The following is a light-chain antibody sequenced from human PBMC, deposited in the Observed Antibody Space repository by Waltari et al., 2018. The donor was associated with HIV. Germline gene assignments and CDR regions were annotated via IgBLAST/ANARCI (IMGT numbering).Light chain of an antibody. CDR1: SNDRRNYNS. CDR2: EVS. V-gene: IGLV2-14*01. CDR3: TSYISSSSPV. J-gene: IGLJ3*02. Sequence: QSALTQPASVSGSPGQSITISCTGTSNDRRNYNSVSWYQHHPGKAPKVIIYEVSNRPSGVSSRFSGSISANTASLTISGLQAEDEADYFCTSYISSSSPVFGGGTKVTVL.